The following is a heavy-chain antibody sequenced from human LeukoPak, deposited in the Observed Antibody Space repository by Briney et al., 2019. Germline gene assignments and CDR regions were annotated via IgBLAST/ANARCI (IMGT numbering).Heavy chain of an antibody. CDR2: IYYSGST. J-gene: IGHJ4*02. Sequence: PSETLSLTCTVSGGSISSYYWSWIRQPPGKGLEWVGYIYYSGSTNYNPSPKSRVTISVDTSTNQFSLKMSSVTAADAAVYYCARAMVRGVIAPDFDYWGQGTLVTVSS. D-gene: IGHD3-10*01. V-gene: IGHV4-59*12. CDR1: GGSISSYY. CDR3: ARAMVRGVIAPDFDY.